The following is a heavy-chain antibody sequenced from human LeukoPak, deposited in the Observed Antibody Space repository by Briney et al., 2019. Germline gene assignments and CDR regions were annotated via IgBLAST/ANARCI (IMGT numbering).Heavy chain of an antibody. Sequence: GGSLRLSCAASGFTVSSNYMSWVRQAPGKGLEWVSLIYSGGSTYYADSVKGRFTISRDNPKNTLYLQMNSLRAEDTAVYYCASRDKGYYYGMDVWGQGTTVTVSS. CDR3: ASRDKGYYYGMDV. CDR1: GFTVSSNY. CDR2: IYSGGST. V-gene: IGHV3-66*01. D-gene: IGHD5-24*01. J-gene: IGHJ6*02.